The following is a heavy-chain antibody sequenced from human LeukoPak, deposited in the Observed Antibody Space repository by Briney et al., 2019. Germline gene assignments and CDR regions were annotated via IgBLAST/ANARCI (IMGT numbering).Heavy chain of an antibody. Sequence: GGSLRLFCAASGYTFSSYWMSWVRQAPGKGLEWVANIKQHGSEKYYVDSVKGRFTISRDNAKNSLYLQMNSLRAEDTAVYYCARDFAGYYDFWSGYPKLGYFDYWGQGTLVTVSS. CDR3: ARDFAGYYDFWSGYPKLGYFDY. CDR2: IKQHGSEK. D-gene: IGHD3-3*01. J-gene: IGHJ4*02. CDR1: GYTFSSYW. V-gene: IGHV3-7*01.